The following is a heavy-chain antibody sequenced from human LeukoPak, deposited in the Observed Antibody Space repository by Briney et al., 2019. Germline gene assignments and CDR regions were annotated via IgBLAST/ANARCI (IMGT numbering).Heavy chain of an antibody. Sequence: SETLSLTCTVSGGSISSSSYHWGWIRQPPGKGLEWIGSIYYSGSTYYNPSLKSRVTISVDTSKNQFSLKLSSVTAADTAVYYCATEPVLRYFDWSPGASGMDVWGQGTTVTVSS. CDR1: GGSISSSSYH. CDR2: IYYSGST. V-gene: IGHV4-39*01. J-gene: IGHJ6*02. D-gene: IGHD3-9*01. CDR3: ATEPVLRYFDWSPGASGMDV.